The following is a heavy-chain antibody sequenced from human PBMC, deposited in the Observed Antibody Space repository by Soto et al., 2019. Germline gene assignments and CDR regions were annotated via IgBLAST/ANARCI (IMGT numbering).Heavy chain of an antibody. CDR1: GFTFSSYA. CDR3: ATHPPRSGSDSPWDAFDI. J-gene: IGHJ3*02. V-gene: IGHV3-23*01. Sequence: EVQLLESGGGLVQPGGSLRLSCAGSGFTFSSYAMSWVRQAPGKGLEWVSGISGSGGSTYYADSVKGRFTISRDNSKKPSYVQINSLRAKDRAVDYCATHPPRSGSDSPWDAFDIWGQGTMVTVSS. CDR2: ISGSGGST. D-gene: IGHD3-10*01.